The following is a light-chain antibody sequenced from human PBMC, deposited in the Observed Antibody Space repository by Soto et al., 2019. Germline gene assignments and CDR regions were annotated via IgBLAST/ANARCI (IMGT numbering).Light chain of an antibody. CDR2: GVS. J-gene: IGKJ5*01. CDR3: QQHGISHIT. V-gene: IGKV3-20*01. CDR1: QSITTGY. Sequence: ESAFTQSPGTLSLSPGERATLSCRASQSITTGYLAWYQQKPGQAPRLLIYGVSTRATGIPDRFSGRGSGTDFTLTISRLEPEDFAVYYCQQHGISHITFGQGTRLEIK.